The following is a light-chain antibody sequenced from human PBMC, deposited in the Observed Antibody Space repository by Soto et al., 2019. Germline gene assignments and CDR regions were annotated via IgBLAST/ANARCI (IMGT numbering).Light chain of an antibody. CDR3: QSYDSSLSGYVV. Sequence: QSVLTQPPSVSGAPGQRVTISCTGSSSNIGAGYDVHWYQQLPGTAPKLLIYGNSNRPSGVPDRFSGSKSGTSASLAITGXXXXXXXXXXXQSYDSSLSGYVVFGGGTKLTVL. J-gene: IGLJ2*01. CDR2: GNS. V-gene: IGLV1-40*01. CDR1: SSNIGAGYD.